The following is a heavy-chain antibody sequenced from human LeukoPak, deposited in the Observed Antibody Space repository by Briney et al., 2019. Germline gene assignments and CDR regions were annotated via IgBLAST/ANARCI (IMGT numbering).Heavy chain of an antibody. CDR1: GYTFTSYD. CDR3: AGAPGYGDGFDV. CDR2: ISNYNGNT. D-gene: IGHD2-15*01. V-gene: IGHV1-18*01. Sequence: ASVKVSCKASGYTFTSYDINWVRQAPGQGLEWMGWISNYNGNTNYAQNLQGRVTMTTDTSTSTAYMELRSLRSDDTAIYYCAGAPGYGDGFDVWGQGTMVTVSS. J-gene: IGHJ3*01.